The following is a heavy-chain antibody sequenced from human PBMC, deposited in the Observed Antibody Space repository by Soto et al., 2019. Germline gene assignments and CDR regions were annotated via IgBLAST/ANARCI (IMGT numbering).Heavy chain of an antibody. CDR1: GFTFSSYA. D-gene: IGHD4-4*01. J-gene: IGHJ6*02. Sequence: GGSLRLSCAASGFTFSSYAMHWVRQAPGKGLEWVAVISYDGSNKYYADSVKGRFTISRDNSKNTLYLQMNSLRAEDTAVYYCARGGSTVTTEYYYYYGMDVWGQGTTVTVSS. V-gene: IGHV3-30-3*01. CDR3: ARGGSTVTTEYYYYYGMDV. CDR2: ISYDGSNK.